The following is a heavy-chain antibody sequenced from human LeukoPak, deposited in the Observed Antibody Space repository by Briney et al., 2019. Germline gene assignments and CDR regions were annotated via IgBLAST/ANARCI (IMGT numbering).Heavy chain of an antibody. V-gene: IGHV3-30-3*01. J-gene: IGHJ4*02. CDR2: ISYDGSTE. CDR1: GFAFSTYA. Sequence: GGSLRLSCAASGFAFSTYAIHWVRQAPGKGLEWVAVISYDGSTEDYGDSVKGRFTISRDNSKNTLYLQMNSLRAEDTAVYYCVGDDILTGYYSGDYWGQGTLVTVSS. CDR3: VGDDILTGYYSGDY. D-gene: IGHD3-9*01.